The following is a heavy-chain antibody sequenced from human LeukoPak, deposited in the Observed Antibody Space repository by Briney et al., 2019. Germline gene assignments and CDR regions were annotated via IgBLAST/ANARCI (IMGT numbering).Heavy chain of an antibody. V-gene: IGHV3-23*01. CDR1: GFTFSSYA. CDR2: ISGSGGST. CDR3: AKDDYFPSKWYFFDY. J-gene: IGHJ4*02. D-gene: IGHD2-15*01. Sequence: GGSLRLSCAASGFTFSSYAMSWVRQAPGKGLEWVSSISGSGGSTYYADSVKGRFTISRDNSKNTLYLQMNSLRAEDTAVYYCAKDDYFPSKWYFFDYWGQGTLVTVSS.